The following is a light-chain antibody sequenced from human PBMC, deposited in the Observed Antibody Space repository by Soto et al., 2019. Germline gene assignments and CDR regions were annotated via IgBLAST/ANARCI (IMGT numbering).Light chain of an antibody. CDR2: DAS. CDR1: QSFSSY. J-gene: IGKJ4*01. Sequence: IVLTQSAETLCVYLGGRAALSYRASQSFSSYLAWYQQKPGQAPRLLIYDASNRATGIPARFSGSGSWTDFTLTVCSLELEDFAVCYCEHRSNWALRFAGGTKVDIK. V-gene: IGKV3-11*01. CDR3: EHRSNWALR.